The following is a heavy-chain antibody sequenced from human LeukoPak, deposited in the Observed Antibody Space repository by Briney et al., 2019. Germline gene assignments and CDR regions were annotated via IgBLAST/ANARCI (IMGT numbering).Heavy chain of an antibody. J-gene: IGHJ4*02. D-gene: IGHD3-9*01. Sequence: GGSLRLSCAASGFTFSSYAMHWVRQAPGKGLEWVAVISYDGSNKYYADSVKGRFTISRDNSKNTLYLQMNSLRAEDTAVYYCARGGLKLRYFDWYLAPPFVYFDYWGQGTLVTVSS. CDR1: GFTFSSYA. CDR3: ARGGLKLRYFDWYLAPPFVYFDY. CDR2: ISYDGSNK. V-gene: IGHV3-30-3*01.